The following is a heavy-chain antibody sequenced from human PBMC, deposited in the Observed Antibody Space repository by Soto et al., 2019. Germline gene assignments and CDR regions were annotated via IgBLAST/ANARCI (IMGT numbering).Heavy chain of an antibody. CDR3: ARGSERTVAGPYFDY. Sequence: PSETLSLTCTVSGGSISSYYWSWIRQPPGKGLEWIGYIYYSGSTNYNPPLKSRVTISVDTSKNQFSLKLSSVTAADTAVYYCARGSERTVAGPYFDYWGQGTLVTVSS. CDR2: IYYSGST. D-gene: IGHD6-19*01. J-gene: IGHJ4*02. CDR1: GGSISSYY. V-gene: IGHV4-59*01.